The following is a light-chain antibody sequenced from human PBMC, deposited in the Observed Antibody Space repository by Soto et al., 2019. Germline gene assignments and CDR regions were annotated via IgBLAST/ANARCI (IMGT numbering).Light chain of an antibody. V-gene: IGKV2-28*01. CDR3: MQALQTPT. Sequence: DIVMTQSPLSLPVTPGEPASISCRSSQSLLHSNGYNYLDWYLQKPGQSPQLLIYLGSNRASGVPDWFSGSGSGTDFTLKISRVEAEDVGVYYCMQALQTPTFGQGTKVEIK. CDR2: LGS. CDR1: QSLLHSNGYNY. J-gene: IGKJ1*01.